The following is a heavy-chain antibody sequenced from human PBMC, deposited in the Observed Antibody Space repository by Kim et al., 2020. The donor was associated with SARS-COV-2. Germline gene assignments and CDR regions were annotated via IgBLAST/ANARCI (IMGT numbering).Heavy chain of an antibody. CDR3: ARGGHQVLRFLEWLLRVYYYYGMDV. J-gene: IGHJ6*02. V-gene: IGHV1-46*01. CDR1: GYTFTSYY. CDR2: INPSGGST. Sequence: ASVKVSCKASGYTFTSYYMHWVRQAPGQGLEWMGIINPSGGSTSYAQKFQGRVTMTRDTSTSTVYMELSSLRSEDTAVYYCARGGHQVLRFLEWLLRVYYYYGMDVWGQGTTVTVSS. D-gene: IGHD3-3*01.